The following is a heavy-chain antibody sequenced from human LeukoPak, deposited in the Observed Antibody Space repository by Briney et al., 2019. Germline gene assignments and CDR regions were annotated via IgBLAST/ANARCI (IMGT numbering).Heavy chain of an antibody. CDR3: ARGQYSSSSSLDY. D-gene: IGHD6-6*01. CDR1: GFTFSSYS. Sequence: GGSLRLSCAASGFTFSSYSMNWVRQAPGKGLEWVSSISSSSYIYYADSVKGRFTISRDNAKNSLYLQVNSLRAEDTAVYYCARGQYSSSSSLDYWGQGTLVTVSS. CDR2: ISSSSYI. V-gene: IGHV3-21*01. J-gene: IGHJ4*02.